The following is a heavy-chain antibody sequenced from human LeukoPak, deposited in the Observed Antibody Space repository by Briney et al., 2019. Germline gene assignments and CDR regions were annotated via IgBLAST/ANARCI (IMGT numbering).Heavy chain of an antibody. CDR1: GFKFSSYS. CDR2: ISSSSSTI. CDR3: ASIVGVTPE. J-gene: IGHJ1*01. Sequence: SGGSLRLSCAASGFKFSSYSMYWVRQAPGKGLEWVSDISSSSSTIYYADSVKGRFTISRDNAKNSLYLQMNSLRAEDTAVYYCASIVGVTPEWGQGTLVTVSS. V-gene: IGHV3-48*04. D-gene: IGHD1-26*01.